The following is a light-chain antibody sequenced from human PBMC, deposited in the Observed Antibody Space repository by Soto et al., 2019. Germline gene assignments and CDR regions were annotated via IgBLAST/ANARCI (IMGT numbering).Light chain of an antibody. Sequence: EIVLAQSPGTLSLSPGERATLSCRASQSVSSSYLVWHQQKPGQAPRLLISGTSTRATGIPDRFSGSASGTDFTLTISRLEPEDFAVYYCQQYGTSPRTFGQGTKV. J-gene: IGKJ1*01. CDR2: GTS. CDR3: QQYGTSPRT. V-gene: IGKV3-20*01. CDR1: QSVSSSY.